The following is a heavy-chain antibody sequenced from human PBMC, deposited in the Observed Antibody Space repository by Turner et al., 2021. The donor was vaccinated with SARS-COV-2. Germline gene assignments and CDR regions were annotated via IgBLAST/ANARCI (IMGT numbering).Heavy chain of an antibody. CDR3: ATDYYDSSGYYYGGWFDP. D-gene: IGHD3-22*01. V-gene: IGHV4-39*02. Sequence: QLQLQESGPGLVKPSETLSLTCTVSGGSISSSSYYWGWIRQPPGKGLEWIGSIYYSGSTYYNPSLKSRVTISVDTSKSQFSLKLSSVTAADTAVYYCATDYYDSSGYYYGGWFDPWGQGTLVTVSS. J-gene: IGHJ5*02. CDR2: IYYSGST. CDR1: GGSISSSSYY.